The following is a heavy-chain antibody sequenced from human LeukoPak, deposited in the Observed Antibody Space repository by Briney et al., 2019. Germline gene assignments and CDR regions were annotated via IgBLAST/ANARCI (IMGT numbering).Heavy chain of an antibody. CDR1: GYTFTGYY. Sequence: GASVKVSCKASGYTFTGYYMHWVRQAPGQGLEWMGWINPNSGATNYAQKFQVRVTMTRDTSISTAYMELSRLRSDDTAVYYCARESLYSNYAGYWGQGTLVTVSS. CDR3: ARESLYSNYAGY. V-gene: IGHV1-2*02. CDR2: INPNSGAT. J-gene: IGHJ4*02. D-gene: IGHD4-11*01.